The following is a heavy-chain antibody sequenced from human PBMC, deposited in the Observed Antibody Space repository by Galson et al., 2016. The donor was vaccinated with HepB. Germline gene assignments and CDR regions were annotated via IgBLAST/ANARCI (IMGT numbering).Heavy chain of an antibody. CDR3: ARLYFGSGGAVDY. CDR1: GFTVSNNY. V-gene: IGHV3-53*01. Sequence: SLRLSCAVSGFTVSNNYMSWVRQAPGKGLEWVSLIYSGGSTYYADSVKGRFTISRENSHNTLYLQMNSLRAEDTAVYYCARLYFGSGGAVDYWGQGTLVTVSS. D-gene: IGHD3-10*01. J-gene: IGHJ4*02. CDR2: IYSGGST.